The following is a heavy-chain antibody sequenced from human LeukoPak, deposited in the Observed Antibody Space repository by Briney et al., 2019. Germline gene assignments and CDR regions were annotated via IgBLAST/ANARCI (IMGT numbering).Heavy chain of an antibody. D-gene: IGHD3-22*01. Sequence: ASVKVSCKASGGTFSNYAISWVRQAPGQGLEWMGGIIPIFDTADYAQKFQGRVTITADESTSTAYMELSSLRAEDTAIYYCARDLLGSRSSYSSGAGDYWGQGTLVTVSS. V-gene: IGHV1-69*13. CDR1: GGTFSNYA. J-gene: IGHJ4*02. CDR3: ARDLLGSRSSYSSGAGDY. CDR2: IIPIFDTA.